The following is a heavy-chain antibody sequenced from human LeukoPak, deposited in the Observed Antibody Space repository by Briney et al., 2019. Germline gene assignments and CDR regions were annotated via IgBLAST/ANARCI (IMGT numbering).Heavy chain of an antibody. D-gene: IGHD3-10*01. CDR1: GFTVSSNY. Sequence: GGSLRLSCAASGFTVSSNYMSWVRQAPGKGLEWVSVIYSAGGTYYAGSVKGRFTISRDNSKSTLYLQMNSLRAEDTAVYYCARELKYVSGSYSHAFDVWGQGTMVTVSS. V-gene: IGHV3-53*01. CDR2: IYSAGGT. CDR3: ARELKYVSGSYSHAFDV. J-gene: IGHJ3*01.